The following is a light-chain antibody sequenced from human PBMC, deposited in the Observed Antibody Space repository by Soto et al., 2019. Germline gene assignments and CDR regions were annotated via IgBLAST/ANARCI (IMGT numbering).Light chain of an antibody. CDR2: WAS. Sequence: DIVMTQSPDSLAVSLGERATINCKSSQSVLYSSNNKNYLAWYQQKPGQPPKLLIYWASTRESGVPDRFSGGGSGTDFILTISSLQAEDVAVYYCQQYYRPWTFGQGTKVEIK. CDR1: QSVLYSSNNKNY. J-gene: IGKJ1*01. V-gene: IGKV4-1*01. CDR3: QQYYRPWT.